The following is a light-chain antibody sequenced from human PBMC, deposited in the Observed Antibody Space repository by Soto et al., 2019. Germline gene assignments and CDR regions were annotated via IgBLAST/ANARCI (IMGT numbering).Light chain of an antibody. CDR2: EGS. V-gene: IGLV2-23*01. J-gene: IGLJ1*01. Sequence: QSALTQPASVSGSPGQSITISCTGTSSDVGSYNLVSWYQQHPGKAPKLMIYEGSKRPSGVSNRFSGSKSGNTASLTISGLQAEDEADYYCCSYAGSSTSSIYVFGTGTKVTV. CDR1: SSDVGSYNL. CDR3: CSYAGSSTSSIYV.